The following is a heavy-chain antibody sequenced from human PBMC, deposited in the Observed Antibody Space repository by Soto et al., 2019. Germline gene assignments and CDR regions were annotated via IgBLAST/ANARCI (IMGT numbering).Heavy chain of an antibody. V-gene: IGHV1-69*02. D-gene: IGHD3-10*01. CDR1: GDTFTFYS. CDR3: ASSYGSGYRAFDY. CDR2: INPILSMS. Sequence: QVQLVQSGAEVKKPGSSVRVSCKASGDTFTFYSINWVRQAPGLGLEWMGRINPILSMSNYAQRFQGRVTRTADKPTRTAYMELSSLGSEDTAMYYCASSYGSGYRAFDYWGQGALVTVSS. J-gene: IGHJ4*02.